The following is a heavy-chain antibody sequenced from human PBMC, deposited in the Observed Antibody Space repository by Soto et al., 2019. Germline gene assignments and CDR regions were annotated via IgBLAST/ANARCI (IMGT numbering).Heavy chain of an antibody. V-gene: IGHV1-18*01. D-gene: IGHD6-13*01. CDR2: ISAYNGNT. CDR3: ARAAAVGSERVDV. Sequence: ASVKVSCKASGGTFSSYGISWVRQAPGQGLEWMGWISAYNGNTNYAQKLQGRVTMTTDTSTSTAYMELRSLRSDDTAVYYCARAAAVGSERVDVWVQGTKGTVS. CDR1: GGTFSSYG. J-gene: IGHJ6*02.